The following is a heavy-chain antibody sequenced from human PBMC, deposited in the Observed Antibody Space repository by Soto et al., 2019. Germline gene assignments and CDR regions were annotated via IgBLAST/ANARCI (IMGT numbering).Heavy chain of an antibody. J-gene: IGHJ4*02. V-gene: IGHV1-46*01. Sequence: QVQLVQSGAEVKKPGASVKVSCKASGYTFTSYYMHWVRQAPGQGLEWMGIINPSGGSTSYAQKFQGRVTMTRDTSTSTVYKELSSLRSEDTAVYYCASSPPGGYYTGPFDYWGQGTLVTVSS. CDR2: INPSGGST. CDR1: GYTFTSYY. D-gene: IGHD3-3*01. CDR3: ASSPPGGYYTGPFDY.